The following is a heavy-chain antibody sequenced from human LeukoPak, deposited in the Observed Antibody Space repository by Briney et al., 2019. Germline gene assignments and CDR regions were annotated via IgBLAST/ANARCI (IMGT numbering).Heavy chain of an antibody. V-gene: IGHV3-30*18. Sequence: GRSLRLSCAASGFTFSSYGMHWVRQAPGKGLEWVAVISYDGSNKYYADSVKGRFTISRDNSKNTLYLQMNSLRAEDTAVYYCAKEAYEGAFDYWGQGTLVTVSS. CDR1: GFTFSSYG. CDR2: ISYDGSNK. D-gene: IGHD1-26*01. J-gene: IGHJ4*02. CDR3: AKEAYEGAFDY.